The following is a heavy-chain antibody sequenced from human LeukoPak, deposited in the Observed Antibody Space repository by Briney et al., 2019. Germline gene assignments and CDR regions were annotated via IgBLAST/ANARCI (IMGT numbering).Heavy chain of an antibody. D-gene: IGHD5-18*01. CDR1: GFTFSTYG. Sequence: PGRSLRLSCAASGFTFSTYGMHWVRQAPGKGLEWVAVISYDGSNKYYVDSVKGRFTISRDNSKNTLDLQMNSLKTEDTAVYYCTRGPIQLWLYYGMDVWGQGTTVIVSS. V-gene: IGHV3-30*03. CDR2: ISYDGSNK. J-gene: IGHJ6*02. CDR3: TRGPIQLWLYYGMDV.